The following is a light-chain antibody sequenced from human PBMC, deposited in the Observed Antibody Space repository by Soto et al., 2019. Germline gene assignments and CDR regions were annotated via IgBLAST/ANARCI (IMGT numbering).Light chain of an antibody. Sequence: EIVLTQSPATLSLSPGDRATLSCRASQSVSSYLAWYQQKPGQAPRLLIYDTSNRATGVPARFSGSGSGTDFTLTISSLEPEDFAAYYCQQRYSWPPITFGQGTRLEIK. CDR2: DTS. V-gene: IGKV3-11*01. CDR3: QQRYSWPPIT. CDR1: QSVSSY. J-gene: IGKJ5*01.